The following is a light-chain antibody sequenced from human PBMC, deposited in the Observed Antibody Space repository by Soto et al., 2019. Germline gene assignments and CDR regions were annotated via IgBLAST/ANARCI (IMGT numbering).Light chain of an antibody. V-gene: IGKV1-39*01. CDR3: QHSFTNVLT. J-gene: IGKJ4*01. CDR1: ENIKTF. Sequence: DIQMTQSPSSLSASVGARVTITCRARENIKTFLHWYQKKPGKAPKLLVYGASSLDSGVPSRFSGCGSGTDFTLTISGLQPEDFASYYCQHSFTNVLTFGGGTKVEIK. CDR2: GAS.